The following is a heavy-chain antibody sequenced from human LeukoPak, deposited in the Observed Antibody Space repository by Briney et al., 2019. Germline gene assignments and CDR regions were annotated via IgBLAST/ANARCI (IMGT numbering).Heavy chain of an antibody. CDR3: ARGPGSGSYFAWFDS. CDR2: INHTGNT. CDR1: GGSFSGYY. Sequence: KPSETLSLTCAVYGGSFSGYYWNWIRQPPGKGLEWIGEINHTGNTLYNPPLKSRVTISGDMSNNRFSLKLTSVTAADTGVYYCARGPGSGSYFAWFDSWGQGTLVSVSS. D-gene: IGHD3-10*01. V-gene: IGHV4-34*01. J-gene: IGHJ5*01.